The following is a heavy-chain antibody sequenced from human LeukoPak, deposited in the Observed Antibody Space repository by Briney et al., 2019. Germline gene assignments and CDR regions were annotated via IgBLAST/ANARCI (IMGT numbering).Heavy chain of an antibody. CDR3: ARDWGSGITIFWDY. CDR2: ISSSSSYI. Sequence: GGSLRLSCAASGFTFSSYSMNWVRQAPGKGLEWLSSISSSSSYIYYADSVKGRFTLSRDNAKKSLYLQMNSLRAEDTAVYYCARDWGSGITIFWDYWGQGTLVTVSS. V-gene: IGHV3-21*01. D-gene: IGHD3-9*01. J-gene: IGHJ4*02. CDR1: GFTFSSYS.